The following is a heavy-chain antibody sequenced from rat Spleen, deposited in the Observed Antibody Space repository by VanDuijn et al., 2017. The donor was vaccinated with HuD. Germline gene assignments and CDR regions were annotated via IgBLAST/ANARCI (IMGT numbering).Heavy chain of an antibody. CDR2: ITNTGRST. Sequence: EVQLVESGGGLVQPGRSLKLSCVASGFTFNNYWMTWIRQAPGKGLEWVASITNTGRSTYYPDSVRGRFAISRDTAANTLYLQMSSLRSEDTATYYCARSVFDYWGQGVMVTVSS. V-gene: IGHV5-31*01. J-gene: IGHJ2*01. CDR3: ARSVFDY. CDR1: GFTFNNYW.